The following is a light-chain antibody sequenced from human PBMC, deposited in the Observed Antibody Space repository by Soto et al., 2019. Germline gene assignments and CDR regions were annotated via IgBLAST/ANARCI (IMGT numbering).Light chain of an antibody. V-gene: IGKV1-39*01. CDR2: AAS. CDR3: QQTYSTPRT. CDR1: QSISSY. J-gene: IGKJ1*01. Sequence: DLQMTQSPSSLSASVGDRVTITCRASQSISSYLNWYQQKPGRAPKPLIYAASSLQSGVPSRFSGSGSGTDFTLTISSLQPEDFATYFCQQTYSTPRTFGQGTKVDIK.